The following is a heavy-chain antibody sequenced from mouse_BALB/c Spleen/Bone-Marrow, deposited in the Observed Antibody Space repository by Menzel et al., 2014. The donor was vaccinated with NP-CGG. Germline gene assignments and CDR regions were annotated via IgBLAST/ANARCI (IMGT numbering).Heavy chain of an antibody. D-gene: IGHD2-4*01. CDR1: GFDLSRYW. Sequence: EVHLVESGGGLVQPGGSLKLSCAASGFDLSRYWMSWVRQAPGKGLEWIGEINPDSSTINYTPSLKDKFIISRDNAKNTLYLQMSKVRSEDTALYYCARPPIYYDYAWFAYWGQGTLVSVSA. CDR2: INPDSSTI. J-gene: IGHJ3*01. CDR3: ARPPIYYDYAWFAY. V-gene: IGHV4-1*02.